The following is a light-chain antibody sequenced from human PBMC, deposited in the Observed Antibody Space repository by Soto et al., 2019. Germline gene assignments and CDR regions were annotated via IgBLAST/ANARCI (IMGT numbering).Light chain of an antibody. CDR1: SSDIGAYNF. CDR3: TSWTTSTTMI. J-gene: IGLJ2*01. Sequence: QSVLTQPASGSGSPGQSSTISCTGTSSDIGAYNFVSWYQQHPGKAPKLMLYDVNIRPSGVSNRFSGSKSGNTASLTISGLQAEDEADYYCTSWTTSTTMIFGGGTKVTV. CDR2: DVN. V-gene: IGLV2-14*03.